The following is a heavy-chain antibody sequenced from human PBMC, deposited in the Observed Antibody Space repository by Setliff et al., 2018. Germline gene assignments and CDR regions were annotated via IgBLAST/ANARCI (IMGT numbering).Heavy chain of an antibody. CDR1: GYTFTDYY. CDR3: TWGPGGYFDF. V-gene: IGHV1-2*02. D-gene: IGHD3-22*01. CDR2: INTYSGAT. J-gene: IGHJ4*02. Sequence: EASVKVSCKASGYTFTDYYMQWVRQAPGQGLEWMGNINTYSGATNYAHKLQGRVTMTTDTSITTAYMELNSLTSDDTAVYFCTWGPGGYFDFWGQGTLVTVSS.